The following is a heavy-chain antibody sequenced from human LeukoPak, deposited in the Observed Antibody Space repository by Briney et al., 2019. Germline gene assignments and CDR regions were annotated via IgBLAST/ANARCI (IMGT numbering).Heavy chain of an antibody. CDR2: ISINADT. D-gene: IGHD1-26*01. V-gene: IGHV3-53*01. Sequence: GGSLTLSCAASGIAVTGNYMSWVRQPPGKGLEWVSFISINADTFYADSVRGRFTNSRDSSENTLFLQMNSLRDEDSAVYYCAIAQSWDELFDSWGQGTLVTVSS. J-gene: IGHJ4*02. CDR3: AIAQSWDELFDS. CDR1: GIAVTGNY.